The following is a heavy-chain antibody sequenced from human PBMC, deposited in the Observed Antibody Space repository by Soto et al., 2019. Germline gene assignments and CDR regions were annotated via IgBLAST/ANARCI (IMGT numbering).Heavy chain of an antibody. CDR3: ASGAGFYYDTSRY. J-gene: IGHJ4*02. CDR2: IAPNGNNQ. D-gene: IGHD3-22*01. Sequence: QVQLVESGGGVVQSGGSLRLSCVDPGFTFTTYALHWIRQAPGKGLEWVAVIAPNGNNQYYADSVKGRFTISRDTSKSTLYLQMTSLIPDDTAVYYCASGAGFYYDTSRYWGQGTLVTVSS. V-gene: IGHV3-30*04. CDR1: GFTFTTYA.